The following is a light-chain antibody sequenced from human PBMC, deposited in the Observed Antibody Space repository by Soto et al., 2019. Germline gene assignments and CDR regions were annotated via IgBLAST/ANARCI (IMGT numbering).Light chain of an antibody. CDR3: SSYTSSTNYV. CDR1: GSDVGGYDY. V-gene: IGLV2-14*01. CDR2: EVT. J-gene: IGLJ1*01. Sequence: QSSLRHPASVSWSPGHSITISCTGTGSDVGGYDYVSWYQHHPGKAPKVMIYEVTNRPSGVSNRFSGSKSGNTASLTISGLLAEEEADYYCSSYTSSTNYVFGTGTKVTVL.